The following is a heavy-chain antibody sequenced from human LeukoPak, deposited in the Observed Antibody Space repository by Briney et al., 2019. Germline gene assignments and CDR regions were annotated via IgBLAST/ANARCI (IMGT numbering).Heavy chain of an antibody. J-gene: IGHJ3*02. Sequence: PSETLSLTCTVSGGSISGYYWSWIRQPPGKGLEWIGKISHGGSTNYNPSLKSRVTISVDTSKNQFSLKLTSVTAADTAVYYCAREGVMRGYCTSTSCSKAFDIWGQGTLVTVSS. D-gene: IGHD2-2*01. CDR1: GGSISGYY. CDR2: ISHGGST. CDR3: AREGVMRGYCTSTSCSKAFDI. V-gene: IGHV4-34*01.